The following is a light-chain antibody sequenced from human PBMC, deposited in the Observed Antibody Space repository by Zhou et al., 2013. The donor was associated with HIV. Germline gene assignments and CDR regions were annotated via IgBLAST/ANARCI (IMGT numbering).Light chain of an antibody. Sequence: EVVMTQSPATLSLSPGEGATLSCRASQSVSSDLAWYQQRPGQAPRLLMYGASTRATGFPARFSGSGSGREFTLTISGLQSEDFALYYCQQYDTWPSFGQGTKLQIK. CDR2: GAS. V-gene: IGKV3D-15*01. J-gene: IGKJ2*01. CDR3: QQYDTWPS. CDR1: QSVSSD.